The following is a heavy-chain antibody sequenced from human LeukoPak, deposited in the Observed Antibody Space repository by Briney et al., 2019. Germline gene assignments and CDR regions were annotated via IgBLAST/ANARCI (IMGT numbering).Heavy chain of an antibody. Sequence: PSETLSLTCIVSGGSISSSSYYWVWIRQPPGKGLEWIGSIYHSGSTYYNPSLKSRVTISVDTSKNQFSLNLSSVTAADTAVYYCARGVARSSKFHFSYYFDYWGQGTLVTVSS. CDR1: GGSISSSSYY. CDR2: IYHSGST. CDR3: ARGVARSSKFHFSYYFDY. D-gene: IGHD6-6*01. J-gene: IGHJ4*02. V-gene: IGHV4-39*07.